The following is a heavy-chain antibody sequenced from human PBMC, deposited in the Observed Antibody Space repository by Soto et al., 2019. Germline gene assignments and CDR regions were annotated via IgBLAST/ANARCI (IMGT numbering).Heavy chain of an antibody. CDR3: AADRGTYYDFWSGYSDY. V-gene: IGHV1-58*01. D-gene: IGHD3-3*01. CDR1: GFTFTSSA. J-gene: IGHJ4*02. Sequence: SVKVSCKASGFTFTSSAVQWVRQARGQRLEWIGWIVVGSGNTNYAQKFQERVTITRDMSTSTAYMELSSLRSEDTAVYYCAADRGTYYDFWSGYSDYWGQGTLVTVSS. CDR2: IVVGSGNT.